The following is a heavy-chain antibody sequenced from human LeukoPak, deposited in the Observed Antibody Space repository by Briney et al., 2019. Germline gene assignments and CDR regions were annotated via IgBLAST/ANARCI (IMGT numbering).Heavy chain of an antibody. D-gene: IGHD6-19*01. CDR2: INHSGST. J-gene: IGHJ1*01. V-gene: IGHV4-34*01. CDR1: GGSFSGYY. CDR3: ARGQYGYSSGWYLGYFQH. Sequence: SETLSLTCAVYGGSFSGYYWSWIRQPPGKGLEWIGEINHSGSTNYNPPLKSRVTISVDTSKNQFSLKLSSVTAADTAVYHCARGQYGYSSGWYLGYFQHWGQGTLITVTS.